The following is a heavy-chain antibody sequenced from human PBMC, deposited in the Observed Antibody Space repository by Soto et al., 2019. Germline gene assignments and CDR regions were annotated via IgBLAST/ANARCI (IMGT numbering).Heavy chain of an antibody. Sequence: EPQLLESGGGLGHPGGSLRLSCAASGFTFSSYAMSWVRQAPGKGLEWVAAIGGGGVSTYYADSVRGRSTFSRDNSKKTVDLQMNSLRAEDTAVYYCAKFYCISIMCQVPAAKSTGGFEIWGQGTLVTVS. CDR2: IGGGGVST. V-gene: IGHV3-23*01. J-gene: IGHJ3*02. CDR1: GFTFSSYA. D-gene: IGHD2-2*01. CDR3: AKFYCISIMCQVPAAKSTGGFEI.